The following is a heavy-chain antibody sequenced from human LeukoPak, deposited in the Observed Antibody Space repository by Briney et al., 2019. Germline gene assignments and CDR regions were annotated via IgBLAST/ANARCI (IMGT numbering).Heavy chain of an antibody. D-gene: IGHD3-22*01. CDR1: GGSISSYY. CDR3: ARDRGYYDSSGYHTTFDI. CDR2: IYYSGST. Sequence: PSETLSLTCTVSGGSISSYYWSWIRQPPGKGLEWIGYIYYSGSTNYNPSLKSRVTISVDTSKNQFSLKLSSVTAADTAVYYCARDRGYYDSSGYHTTFDIWGQGTMVTVSS. J-gene: IGHJ3*02. V-gene: IGHV4-59*01.